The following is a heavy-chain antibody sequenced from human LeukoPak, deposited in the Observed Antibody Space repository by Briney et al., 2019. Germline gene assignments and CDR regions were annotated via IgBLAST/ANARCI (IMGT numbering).Heavy chain of an antibody. J-gene: IGHJ4*02. CDR2: IYSGGST. Sequence: GGSLRLSCAASGFTVSSNYMSWVRQAPGEGLEWVSVIYSGGSTYYADSVEGRFTISRDNSKNTLYLQINSLRAEDTAVYYCAKDTIAAAGTKVYFDYWGQGTLVTVSS. V-gene: IGHV3-53*01. CDR3: AKDTIAAAGTKVYFDY. CDR1: GFTVSSNY. D-gene: IGHD6-13*01.